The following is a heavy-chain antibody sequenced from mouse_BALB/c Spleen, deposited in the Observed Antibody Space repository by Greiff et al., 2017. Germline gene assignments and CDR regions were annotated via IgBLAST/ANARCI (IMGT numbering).Heavy chain of an antibody. Sequence: VQLQQPGAELVKPGASVKLSCKASGYTFTSYWMHWVKQRPGQGLEWIGEIDPSDSYTNYNQKFKGKATLTVDKSSSTAYMQLSSLTSEDSAVYYCARGGSSLDYWGQGTTLTVSS. CDR2: IDPSDSYT. CDR1: GYTFTSYW. V-gene: IGHV1-69*02. CDR3: ARGGSSLDY. D-gene: IGHD1-1*01. J-gene: IGHJ2*01.